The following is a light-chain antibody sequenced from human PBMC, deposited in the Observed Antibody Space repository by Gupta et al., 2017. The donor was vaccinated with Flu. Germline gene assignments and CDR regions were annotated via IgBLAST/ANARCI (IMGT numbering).Light chain of an antibody. CDR2: SAS. V-gene: IGKV1-39*01. CDR3: QQSDNTSMYT. CDR1: QSISRY. Sequence: SSLSASVGDRVTITCRASQSISRYLNWYQQKAGKAPKVLIYSASTLQSGVPSRFSGSGYGTDFTLTISSLQPEDFATYYCQQSDNTSMYTFGPGTKLEIK. J-gene: IGKJ2*01.